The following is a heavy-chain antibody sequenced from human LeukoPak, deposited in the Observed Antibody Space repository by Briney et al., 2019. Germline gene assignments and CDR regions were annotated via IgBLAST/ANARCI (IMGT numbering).Heavy chain of an antibody. D-gene: IGHD3-10*01. CDR1: GFTSSSYS. Sequence: GGSLRLSCAASGFTSSSYSMNWVRQAPGKGLEWVSSISSSSSYIYYADSVKGRFTISRDSAKNSLYLQMNSLRAEDTAVYYCARDKGSFDAFDIWGQGTMVTVSS. J-gene: IGHJ3*02. CDR2: ISSSSSYI. CDR3: ARDKGSFDAFDI. V-gene: IGHV3-21*01.